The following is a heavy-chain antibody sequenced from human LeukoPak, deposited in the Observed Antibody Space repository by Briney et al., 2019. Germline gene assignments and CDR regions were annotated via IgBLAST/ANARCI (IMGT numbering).Heavy chain of an antibody. CDR2: IYTSGST. CDR1: GGSISSYY. Sequence: SETLSLTCTVSGGSISSYYWSWIRQPAGKGLEWIGRIYTSGSTNYNPSLKSRVTISVDTSKNQFSLKLSSVTAADTAVYYCARVSSWYNWFDPWGQGTLVTVSS. CDR3: ARVSSWYNWFDP. V-gene: IGHV4-4*07. J-gene: IGHJ5*02. D-gene: IGHD6-13*01.